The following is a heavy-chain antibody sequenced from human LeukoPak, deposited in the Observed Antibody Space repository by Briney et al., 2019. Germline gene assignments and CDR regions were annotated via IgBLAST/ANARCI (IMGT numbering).Heavy chain of an antibody. CDR1: GGSISSGDYY. V-gene: IGHV4-30-4*01. J-gene: IGHJ3*02. Sequence: SETLSLTCTVSGGSISSGDYYWSWIRQPPGKGLEWIVYIYYSGSTYYNPSLKSRVTISVDTSKNQFSLKLSSVTAADTAVYYCASHCTNGVCYDAFDIWGQGTMVTVSS. CDR3: ASHCTNGVCYDAFDI. D-gene: IGHD2-8*01. CDR2: IYYSGST.